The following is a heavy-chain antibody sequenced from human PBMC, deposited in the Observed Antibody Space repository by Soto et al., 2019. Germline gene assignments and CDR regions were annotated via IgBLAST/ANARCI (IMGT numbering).Heavy chain of an antibody. D-gene: IGHD2-15*01. J-gene: IGHJ3*01. Sequence: QVQLVQSGPEVKKPGSSVTVSCKASGGTFSSYSISWVRQAPGQGLEWMGGIIPIVDTPNYAQKFQGRLTITADESSRTAYMELSSLRSEDTAIYYCARRAVISYSVRIADAFAFWGQGTLVTVSS. CDR2: IIPIVDTP. V-gene: IGHV1-69*01. CDR3: ARRAVISYSVRIADAFAF. CDR1: GGTFSSYS.